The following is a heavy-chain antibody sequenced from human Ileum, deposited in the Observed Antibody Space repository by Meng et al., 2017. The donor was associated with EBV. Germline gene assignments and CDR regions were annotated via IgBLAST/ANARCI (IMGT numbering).Heavy chain of an antibody. CDR1: GVSISSSNW. CDR3: AREVAAAGGFDY. CDR2: IYHSGST. Sequence: QVHLREAGPGLVKPSGTLAPPGAVPGVSISSSNWWSWVRQPPGKGLEWIGEIYHSGSTNYNPSLKSRVTISVDKSKNQFSLKLSSVTAADTAVYYCAREVAAAGGFDYWGQGTLVTVSS. D-gene: IGHD6-13*01. J-gene: IGHJ4*02. V-gene: IGHV4-4*02.